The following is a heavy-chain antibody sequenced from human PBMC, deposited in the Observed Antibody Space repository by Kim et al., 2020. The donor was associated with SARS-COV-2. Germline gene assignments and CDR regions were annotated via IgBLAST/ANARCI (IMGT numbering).Heavy chain of an antibody. Sequence: GGSLRLSCAASGFTFSGSAMHWVRQASGKGLEWVGRIRSKANSYATAYAASVKGRFTISRDDSKNTAYLQMNSLKTEDTAVYYCTRLWTTVTYTDAFDIWGQGTMVTVSS. D-gene: IGHD4-17*01. V-gene: IGHV3-73*01. CDR3: TRLWTTVTYTDAFDI. CDR1: GFTFSGSA. J-gene: IGHJ3*02. CDR2: IRSKANSYAT.